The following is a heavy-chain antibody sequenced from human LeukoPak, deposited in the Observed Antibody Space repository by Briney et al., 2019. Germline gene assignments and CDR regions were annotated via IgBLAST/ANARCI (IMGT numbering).Heavy chain of an antibody. V-gene: IGHV3-23*01. J-gene: IGHJ2*01. CDR1: GFTFSSYA. Sequence: GGSLRLSCAASGFTFSSYAMSWVRQAPGKGLEWVSAISGGGGSTYYADSVKGRFTISRDNSKNTLYLQMNSLRAEDTAVYYCAKEGVYSSSWYGNWYFDLWGRGTLVTVSS. CDR3: AKEGVYSSSWYGNWYFDL. D-gene: IGHD6-13*01. CDR2: ISGGGGST.